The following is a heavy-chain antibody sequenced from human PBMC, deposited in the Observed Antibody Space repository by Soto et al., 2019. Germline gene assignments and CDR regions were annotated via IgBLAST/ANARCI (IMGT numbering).Heavy chain of an antibody. CDR1: GFTFSSYS. V-gene: IGHV3-21*01. J-gene: IGHJ6*02. CDR2: ISSSSSYI. Sequence: PGGSLRLSCASSGFTFSSYSINWVRQAPGKGLEWVSSISSSSSYIYYADSVKGRFTISRDNAKNSLYLQMNSLRAEDTAVYYCARASSKQQLARDSYYYYYYGMDVWGQGTTVTVSS. D-gene: IGHD6-13*01. CDR3: ARASSKQQLARDSYYYYYYGMDV.